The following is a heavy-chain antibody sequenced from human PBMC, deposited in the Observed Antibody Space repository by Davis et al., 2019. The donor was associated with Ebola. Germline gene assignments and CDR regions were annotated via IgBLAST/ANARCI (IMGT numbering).Heavy chain of an antibody. Sequence: AASVKVSCKASGYTFTSYAMHWVRQAPGQGLEWMGWINPNSGGTNYAQKFQGWVTMTRDTSISTVYMELSSLRSEDTAVYYCARVGPYCSSTSCYYSTANFDYWGQGTLVTVSS. CDR1: GYTFTSYA. V-gene: IGHV1-2*04. D-gene: IGHD2-2*01. CDR2: INPNSGGT. J-gene: IGHJ4*02. CDR3: ARVGPYCSSTSCYYSTANFDY.